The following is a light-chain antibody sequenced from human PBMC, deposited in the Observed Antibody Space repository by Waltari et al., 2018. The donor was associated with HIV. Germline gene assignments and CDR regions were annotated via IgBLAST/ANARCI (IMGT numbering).Light chain of an antibody. J-gene: IGLJ2*01. Sequence: QSALPQPPSASGSPGQSVTISCPGTSSDVGGSNYVPWYQQHPGKAPKLMIYEVSKRPSWVPDRFSGSKSGNTASLTVSGLQAEDEADYYCSSYAGSNNFVVFGGGTKLTVL. V-gene: IGLV2-8*01. CDR2: EVS. CDR3: SSYAGSNNFVV. CDR1: SSDVGGSNY.